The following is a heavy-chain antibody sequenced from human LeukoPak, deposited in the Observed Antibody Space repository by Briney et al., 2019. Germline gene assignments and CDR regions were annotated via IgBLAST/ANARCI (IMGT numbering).Heavy chain of an antibody. CDR2: IWYDGSNK. Sequence: GGSLRLSCAASGFTFSSYGMHWVRQAPGKGLEWVAVIWYDGSNKYYADSVKGRFTISRDNSKNTLYLQMNSLRAEDTAVYYCAKDRLGAAAGYFDYWGQGTLVTVSS. CDR3: AKDRLGAAAGYFDY. J-gene: IGHJ4*02. V-gene: IGHV3-30*02. D-gene: IGHD6-13*01. CDR1: GFTFSSYG.